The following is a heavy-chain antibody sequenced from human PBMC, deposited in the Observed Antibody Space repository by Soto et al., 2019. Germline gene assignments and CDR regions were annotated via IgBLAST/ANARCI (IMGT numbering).Heavy chain of an antibody. CDR3: ARQWLTGSFRYFQH. CDR1: GYTFTSYA. D-gene: IGHD6-19*01. Sequence: ASVNVSCKASGYTFTSYAMHWVRQAPGQRLEWMGWINAGNGNTKYSQKFQGRVTITRDTSASTAYMELSSLRSEDTAVYYCARQWLTGSFRYFQHWGQGTLVTVSS. V-gene: IGHV1-3*01. CDR2: INAGNGNT. J-gene: IGHJ1*01.